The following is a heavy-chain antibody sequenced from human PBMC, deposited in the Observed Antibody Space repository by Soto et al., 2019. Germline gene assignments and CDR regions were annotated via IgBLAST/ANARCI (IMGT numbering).Heavy chain of an antibody. CDR3: ARRSMAVVPEY. Sequence: QVQLQESGPGLVKPSETLSLTCAVSGDSISSYYCMWIRQPPGKGLESIGYLYYGRSANYNPSLKSRVTLSVDTSTNQGSLTLSPMTAADTAVYYWARRSMAVVPEYWGQGTLVTVSS. D-gene: IGHD3-22*01. CDR2: LYYGRSA. J-gene: IGHJ4*02. CDR1: GDSISSYY. V-gene: IGHV4-59*01.